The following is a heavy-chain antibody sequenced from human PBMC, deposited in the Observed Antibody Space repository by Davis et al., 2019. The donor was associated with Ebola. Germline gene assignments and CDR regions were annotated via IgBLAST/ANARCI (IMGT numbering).Heavy chain of an antibody. J-gene: IGHJ6*02. CDR2: IKQDGSEK. Sequence: GESLKISCAASGFTFSSYWMSWVRQAPGKGLEWVANIKQDGSEKYYVDSVKGRFTISRDNAKNSLYLQMNSLRAEDTAVYYCARDRPYYYYGMDVWGQGTTVTVSS. CDR1: GFTFSSYW. V-gene: IGHV3-7*01. CDR3: ARDRPYYYYGMDV.